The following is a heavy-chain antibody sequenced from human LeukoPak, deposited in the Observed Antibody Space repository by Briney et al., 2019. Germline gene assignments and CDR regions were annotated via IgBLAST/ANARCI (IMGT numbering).Heavy chain of an antibody. Sequence: GGSLRLSCAASGFTFSSYAMSWVRQAPGKGLEWVSAISGSGGSTYYADSVKGRFTISRDNAKNSLYLQMNSLRAEDTALYYCAKDSRSGTYDSSGSGTDWGQGTLVTVSS. J-gene: IGHJ4*02. CDR3: AKDSRSGTYDSSGSGTD. V-gene: IGHV3-23*01. D-gene: IGHD3-22*01. CDR1: GFTFSSYA. CDR2: ISGSGGST.